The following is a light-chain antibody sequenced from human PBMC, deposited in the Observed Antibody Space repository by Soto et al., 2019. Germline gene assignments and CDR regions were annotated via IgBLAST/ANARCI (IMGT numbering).Light chain of an antibody. J-gene: IGKJ1*01. V-gene: IGKV1-5*01. Sequence: DIQMTQSPSTLSASVGDRVTITCRASQSISSWLAWYQQKPGKAPKLLIYHASSLESGVPSRFSGSGSGTEFTLTISSLQPDDFATYYCQQYHSYPWTFGQGTKVEIK. CDR1: QSISSW. CDR3: QQYHSYPWT. CDR2: HAS.